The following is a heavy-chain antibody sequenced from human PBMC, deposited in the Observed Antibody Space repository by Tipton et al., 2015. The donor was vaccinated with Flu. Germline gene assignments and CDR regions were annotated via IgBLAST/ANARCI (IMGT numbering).Heavy chain of an antibody. CDR2: ICHTGTT. D-gene: IGHD2-8*01. J-gene: IGHJ4*02. V-gene: IGHV4-38-2*02. CDR3: ARDPSLGVPEYFDS. CDR1: GDSIKSDYY. Sequence: LRLTCTVSGDSIKSDYYWGWIRQPTGKGLERIGNICHTGTTYYNPSLNRRLTLSVDRAKNQFSQRLSSVTAADTAVYFCARDPSLGVPEYFDSWGQGTLVTVSS.